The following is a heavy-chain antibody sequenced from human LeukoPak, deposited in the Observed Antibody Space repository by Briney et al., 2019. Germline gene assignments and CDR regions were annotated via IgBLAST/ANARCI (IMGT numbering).Heavy chain of an antibody. J-gene: IGHJ3*02. Sequence: PSETLSLTCTVSGGSISSYYWSWIRQPPGKGLEWIGFIHYSESTNYNPSLKSRVTISVDTSKSQFPLQLTSVTAADTAVYYCARVRRYTSRPDAFDIWGQGTVVTVSS. V-gene: IGHV4-59*01. CDR2: IHYSEST. D-gene: IGHD6-19*01. CDR3: ARVRRYTSRPDAFDI. CDR1: GGSISSYY.